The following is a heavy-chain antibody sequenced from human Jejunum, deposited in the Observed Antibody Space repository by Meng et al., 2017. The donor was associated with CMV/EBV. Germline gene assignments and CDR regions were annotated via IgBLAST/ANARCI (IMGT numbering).Heavy chain of an antibody. D-gene: IGHD2-21*01. Sequence: GSISGYYWSWIRQPPGKGLEWLGYMYYSGKTTYNPSLESRVTISLDTSKNQFSLNLRSVTAADTAVYYCSRVGKDRSGGDCSLDHWGQGTLVTVSS. J-gene: IGHJ4*02. CDR3: SRVGKDRSGGDCSLDH. CDR1: GSISGYY. CDR2: MYYSGKT. V-gene: IGHV4-59*01.